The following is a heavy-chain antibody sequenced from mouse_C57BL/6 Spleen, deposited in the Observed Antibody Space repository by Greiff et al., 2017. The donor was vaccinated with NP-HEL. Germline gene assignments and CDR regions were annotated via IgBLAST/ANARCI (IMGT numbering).Heavy chain of an antibody. V-gene: IGHV1-69*01. CDR2: IDPSDSYT. CDR1: GYTFTSYW. Sequence: QVQLKESGAELVMPGASVKLSCKASGYTFTSYWMHWVKQRPGQGLEWIGEIDPSDSYTNYNQKFKGKSTLTVDKSSSTAYMQLSSLTSEDSAVYYGARGATAYAMDYWGQGTSVTVSS. J-gene: IGHJ4*01. D-gene: IGHD1-2*01. CDR3: ARGATAYAMDY.